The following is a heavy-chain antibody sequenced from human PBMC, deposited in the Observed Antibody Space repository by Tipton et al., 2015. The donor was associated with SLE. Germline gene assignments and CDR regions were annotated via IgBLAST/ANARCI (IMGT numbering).Heavy chain of an antibody. V-gene: IGHV4-34*01. D-gene: IGHD3-3*01. CDR1: GGSFSGYS. CDR3: ARIEDFWSGRIDY. J-gene: IGHJ4*02. CDR2: TNPSGNT. Sequence: TLSLTCAVYGGSFSGYSWSWIRQPPGKGLEWIGQTNPSGNTNYNPSLKSRVTIPRDTSKNQFSLKLSFVTAADTAFYYCARIEDFWSGRIDYWGQGTLITVSS.